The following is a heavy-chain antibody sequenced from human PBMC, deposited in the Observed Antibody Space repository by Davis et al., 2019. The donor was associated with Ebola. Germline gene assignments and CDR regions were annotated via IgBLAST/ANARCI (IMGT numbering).Heavy chain of an antibody. D-gene: IGHD2-2*01. V-gene: IGHV1-69*04. Sequence: SVKVSCKASGGTFSSYAISWVRQAPGQGLEWMGRIIPILGIANYAQKFQGRVTITADKSTSTAYMELSSLRSEDTAVYYCARGEPTGYCSSTSCYYYYYYGMDVWGQGTTVTVSS. CDR2: IIPILGIA. J-gene: IGHJ6*02. CDR1: GGTFSSYA. CDR3: ARGEPTGYCSSTSCYYYYYYGMDV.